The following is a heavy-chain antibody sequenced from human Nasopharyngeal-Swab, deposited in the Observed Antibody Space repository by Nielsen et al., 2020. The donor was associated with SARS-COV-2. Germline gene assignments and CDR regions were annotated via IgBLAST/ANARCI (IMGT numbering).Heavy chain of an antibody. CDR1: GLAFSGYW. D-gene: IGHD6-19*01. J-gene: IGHJ4*02. CDR2: INQGGSQT. V-gene: IGHV3-7*05. Sequence: GESLKISCTVSGLAFSGYWMSWVRQAPGKGLEWVANINQGGSQTYYVDSVKGRFTISRDNAKNSLFLQMNILRAEDTAAYYCARDQTVAGYDFDYWGQGTLVTVSS. CDR3: ARDQTVAGYDFDY.